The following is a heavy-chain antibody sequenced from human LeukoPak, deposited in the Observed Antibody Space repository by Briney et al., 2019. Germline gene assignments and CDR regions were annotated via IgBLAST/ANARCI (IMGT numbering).Heavy chain of an antibody. CDR1: GGSISSGGYS. V-gene: IGHV4-61*08. CDR2: IYYSGST. J-gene: IGHJ6*02. CDR3: ARDRVVVTANYYYCGMDV. D-gene: IGHD2-21*02. Sequence: SETLSLTCAVSGGSISSGGYSWSWIRQPPGKGLEWIGYIYYSGSTNYNPTLKSRVTISVDTSKNQFSLKLSSVTAADTAVYYCARDRVVVTANYYYCGMDVWGQGTTVTVSS.